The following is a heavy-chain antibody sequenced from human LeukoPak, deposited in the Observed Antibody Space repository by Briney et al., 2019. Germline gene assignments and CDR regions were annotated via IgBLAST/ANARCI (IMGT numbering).Heavy chain of an antibody. J-gene: IGHJ4*02. V-gene: IGHV3-30*02. CDR3: AKARDYSGGWYSVCDY. Sequence: GGSLRLSCAASGFTFSSYGMHWVRQAPGKGLERGAFIRYDGSNTYYTDSVKGRVTISRDNSKNTLYLQMNSLRAEDTAVYYCAKARDYSGGWYSVCDYWGQGTLVTVSS. CDR2: IRYDGSNT. D-gene: IGHD6-19*01. CDR1: GFTFSSYG.